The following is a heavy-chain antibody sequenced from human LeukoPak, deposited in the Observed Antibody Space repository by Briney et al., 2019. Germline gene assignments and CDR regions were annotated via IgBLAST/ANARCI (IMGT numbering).Heavy chain of an antibody. CDR3: ARHNYGGNSGRVLYFDY. J-gene: IGHJ4*02. D-gene: IGHD4-23*01. CDR1: GYSFTSYW. Sequence: GESLKISCKGSGYSFTSYWIGWVRQMPGNGLEWMGIIYPGDSDTRYSPSFQGQVTISADKSISTAYLQWSSLKASDTAMYYCARHNYGGNSGRVLYFDYWGQGTLVTVSS. CDR2: IYPGDSDT. V-gene: IGHV5-51*01.